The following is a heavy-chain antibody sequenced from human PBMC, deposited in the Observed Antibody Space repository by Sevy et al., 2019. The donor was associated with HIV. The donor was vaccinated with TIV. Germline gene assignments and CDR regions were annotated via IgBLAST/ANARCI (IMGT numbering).Heavy chain of an antibody. CDR2: IYYSGST. Sequence: SESLSLTCTVSGGSISSYYWSWIRQPPGKGLEWIGYIYYSGSTNYNPSLKSRVTISVDTSKNQFSLKLSSVTAADTAVYYCARATLRDYYGMDVWGQGTTVTVSS. D-gene: IGHD2-15*01. J-gene: IGHJ6*02. V-gene: IGHV4-59*01. CDR3: ARATLRDYYGMDV. CDR1: GGSISSYY.